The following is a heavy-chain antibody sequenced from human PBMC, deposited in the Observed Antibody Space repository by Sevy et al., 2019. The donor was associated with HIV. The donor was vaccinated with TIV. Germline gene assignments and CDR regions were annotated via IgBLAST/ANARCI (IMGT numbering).Heavy chain of an antibody. J-gene: IGHJ4*02. D-gene: IGHD1-26*01. CDR3: ARDDSVGATDFDY. Sequence: GGSLRLSCAASGFTFSSYSMNWVRQAPGKGLEWVSYISSSSSTIYYADSVKGRFTISRDNAKNSLYLQMNSLRAEDTAGYYCARDDSVGATDFDYWGQGTLVTVSS. V-gene: IGHV3-48*01. CDR1: GFTFSSYS. CDR2: ISSSSSTI.